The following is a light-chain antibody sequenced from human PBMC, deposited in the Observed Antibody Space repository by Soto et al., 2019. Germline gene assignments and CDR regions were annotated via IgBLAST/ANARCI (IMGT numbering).Light chain of an antibody. J-gene: IGKJ1*01. CDR1: QSISSW. Sequence: DIQMTQSPSTLSASVGDRVTITCRASQSISSWLAWYQQKPGKAPKLLIYKASTLQSGVPSSFSGSGSGTEFPLAITSLHPDDSATYYCQQYNYNWTFGQGTKVE. CDR2: KAS. V-gene: IGKV1-5*03. CDR3: QQYNYNWT.